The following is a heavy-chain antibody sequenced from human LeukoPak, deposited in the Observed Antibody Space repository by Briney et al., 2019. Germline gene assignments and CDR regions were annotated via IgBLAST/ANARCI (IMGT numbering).Heavy chain of an antibody. CDR3: ARSIVATQLPDY. CDR1: GLTFSSYA. V-gene: IGHV3-23*01. Sequence: PGGSLRLSCAASGLTFSSYAMSWVRQAPGKGLEWVSAISGSGGSTYYADSVKGRFTISRDNSKNTLYLQMNSLGAEDTAVYYCARSIVATQLPDYWGQGTLVTVSS. CDR2: ISGSGGST. J-gene: IGHJ4*02. D-gene: IGHD5-12*01.